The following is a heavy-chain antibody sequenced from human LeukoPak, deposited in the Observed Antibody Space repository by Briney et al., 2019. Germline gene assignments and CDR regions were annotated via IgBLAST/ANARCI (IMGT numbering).Heavy chain of an antibody. Sequence: GGSLRLSCAASGFTFSSYDMHWVRQATGKGLEWVSAIGTAGDTYYPGSVKGRFTISRENAKNSLYLQMNGLRAGDTAVYYCARGRIAVAGPYYGMDVWGQGTTVTVSS. CDR2: IGTAGDT. D-gene: IGHD6-19*01. J-gene: IGHJ6*02. CDR3: ARGRIAVAGPYYGMDV. V-gene: IGHV3-13*01. CDR1: GFTFSSYD.